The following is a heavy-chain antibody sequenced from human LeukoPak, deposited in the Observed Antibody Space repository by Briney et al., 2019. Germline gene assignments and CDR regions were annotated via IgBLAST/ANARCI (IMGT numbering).Heavy chain of an antibody. V-gene: IGHV6-1*01. Sequence: SQTLSLTCVISGDXVXXXXAAWNWIRQSXXXXLEWLGRTYYRSKWYTDYAVSVKSRITINPDTSKNQFSLQLNSVTPEDTAVYYCAMGYSRWGQGTLVTVSS. CDR1: GDXVXXXXAA. D-gene: IGHD6-13*01. CDR2: TYYRSKWYT. J-gene: IGHJ4*02. CDR3: AMGYSR.